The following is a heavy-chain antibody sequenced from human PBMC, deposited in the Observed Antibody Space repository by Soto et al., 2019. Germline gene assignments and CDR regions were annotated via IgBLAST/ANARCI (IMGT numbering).Heavy chain of an antibody. V-gene: IGHV4-59*01. CDR2: ICFRGCT. J-gene: IGHJ4*02. CDR1: GGCISSYY. CDR3: VRESGFTGWYEY. D-gene: IGHD6-19*01. Sequence: SQPLSLPCSVFGGCISSYYWRWIRQHPGKGLEGLGYICFRGCTNYNPSLKSRVTISVDSPKHQFSLKLNSATAADMAIYYCVRESGFTGWYEYWGQGTLVTVSS.